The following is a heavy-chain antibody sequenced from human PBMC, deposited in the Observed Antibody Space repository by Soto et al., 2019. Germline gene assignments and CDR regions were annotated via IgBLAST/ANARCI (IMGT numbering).Heavy chain of an antibody. CDR2: IIPILGIA. CDR1: GGTFSSYT. V-gene: IGHV1-69*02. Sequence: QVQLVQSGAEVKKPGSSVKVSCKASGGTFSSYTISWVRQAPGQGLEWMGRIIPILGIANYAQKFQGRVTITADKSTSTAYMELSSLRSEDTAVYYCARLYGDYGGDDYWGQGTLVTVSS. D-gene: IGHD4-17*01. J-gene: IGHJ4*02. CDR3: ARLYGDYGGDDY.